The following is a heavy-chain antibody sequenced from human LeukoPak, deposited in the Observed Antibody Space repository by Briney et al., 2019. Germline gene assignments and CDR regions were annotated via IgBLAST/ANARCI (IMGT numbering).Heavy chain of an antibody. CDR2: ISSSSSYI. CDR3: ARDSGRDYVFDY. J-gene: IGHJ4*02. Sequence: PGGSLRLSCAASGFTFSSYSMNWVRQAPGKGLEWVSSISSSSSYIYYADSVKGRFTISRDNAKNSLYLQMNSLRAEDTAVYYCARDSGRDYVFDYWGQGTLVTVSS. D-gene: IGHD4-17*01. V-gene: IGHV3-21*01. CDR1: GFTFSSYS.